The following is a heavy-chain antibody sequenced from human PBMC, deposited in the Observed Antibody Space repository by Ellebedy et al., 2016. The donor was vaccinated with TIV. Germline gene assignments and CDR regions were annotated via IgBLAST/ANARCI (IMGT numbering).Heavy chain of an antibody. CDR3: ARLFSGSSAFDS. J-gene: IGHJ4*02. D-gene: IGHD1-26*01. CDR2: FDPSDSYT. V-gene: IGHV5-10-1*01. Sequence: KVSCKASGYTFTNYLISWVRQMPGKGLEWMGSFDPSDSYTNYSPSFQGRVSISADKSISTAYLQLTSLKASDSAMYYCARLFSGSSAFDSWGQGTLVTVSS. CDR1: GYTFTNYL.